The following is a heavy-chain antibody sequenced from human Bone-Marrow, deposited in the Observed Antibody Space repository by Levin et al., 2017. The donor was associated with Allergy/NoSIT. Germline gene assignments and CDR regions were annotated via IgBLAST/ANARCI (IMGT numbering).Heavy chain of an antibody. J-gene: IGHJ4*02. D-gene: IGHD3-10*01. Sequence: GASVKVSCMGSGYSFTSYWIGWVRQMPGKGLEWMGIIYPGDSDTRYSPSFQGQVTISADKSITTAYMQWSSLKASDSAMYYCVRGFGGHYWGQGTLVTVSS. CDR1: GYSFTSYW. CDR2: IYPGDSDT. CDR3: VRGFGGHY. V-gene: IGHV5-51*03.